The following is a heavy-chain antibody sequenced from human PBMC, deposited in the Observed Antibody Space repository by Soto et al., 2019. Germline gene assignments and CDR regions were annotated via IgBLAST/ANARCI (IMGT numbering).Heavy chain of an antibody. J-gene: IGHJ6*02. V-gene: IGHV3-30*03. CDR1: GFTFSSYG. CDR3: ARDRGDSSSWSYYYYGMDV. Sequence: PGGSLRLSCAASGFTFSSYGMHWVRQAPGKGLEWVAVISYDGSNKYYADSVKGRFTISRDNSKNTLYLQMNSLRAEDTAVYYCARDRGDSSSWSYYYYGMDVWGQGTTVTVSS. CDR2: ISYDGSNK. D-gene: IGHD6-13*01.